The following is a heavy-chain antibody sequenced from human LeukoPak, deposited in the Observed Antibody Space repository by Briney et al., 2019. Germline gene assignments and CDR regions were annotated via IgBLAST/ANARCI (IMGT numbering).Heavy chain of an antibody. D-gene: IGHD1-26*01. CDR3: ARSEIIVGATGDAFDI. Sequence: GASVKVSCKASGYTFTGYYMHWVRQAPGQGLEWMGWINPNSGGTNYAQKFQGRVTMTRDTSISTAYMELSRLRSDDTAVYYCARSEIIVGATGDAFDIWGQGTMVTVPS. CDR1: GYTFTGYY. CDR2: INPNSGGT. J-gene: IGHJ3*02. V-gene: IGHV1-2*02.